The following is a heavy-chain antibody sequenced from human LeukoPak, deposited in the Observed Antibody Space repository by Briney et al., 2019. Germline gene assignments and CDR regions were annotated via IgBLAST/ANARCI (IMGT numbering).Heavy chain of an antibody. Sequence: ASVKVSCKASGYTFTSYGISWVRQAPGQGLEWMGWISAYNGNTNYVQKLQGRVTMTTDTSTSTAYMELRSLRSDDTAVYYCARGLPYYYDSSGYYSPYYFDYWGQGTLVTVSS. V-gene: IGHV1-18*01. CDR1: GYTFTSYG. CDR2: ISAYNGNT. D-gene: IGHD3-22*01. CDR3: ARGLPYYYDSSGYYSPYYFDY. J-gene: IGHJ4*02.